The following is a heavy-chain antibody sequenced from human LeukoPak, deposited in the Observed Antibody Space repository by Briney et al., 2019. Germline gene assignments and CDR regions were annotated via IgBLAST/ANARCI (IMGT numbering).Heavy chain of an antibody. J-gene: IGHJ6*02. CDR3: ASVSAHYYYYGMDV. D-gene: IGHD2/OR15-2a*01. Sequence: ASVKVSCKASGYTFTSYDINWARQATGQGLEWMGWMNPNSGNTGYAQKFQGRVTMTRNTSISTAYMELSSLRSEDTAVYYCASVSAHYYYYGMDVWGQGTTVTVSS. V-gene: IGHV1-8*01. CDR2: MNPNSGNT. CDR1: GYTFTSYD.